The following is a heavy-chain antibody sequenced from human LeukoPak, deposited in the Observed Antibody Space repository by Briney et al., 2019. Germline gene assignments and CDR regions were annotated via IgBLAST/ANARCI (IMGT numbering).Heavy chain of an antibody. CDR1: GFTFSSYA. Sequence: PGGSLRLSCAASGFTFSSYAMSWVRQAPGKGLEWVSGISSGGSTYSADSVKGRFSISRDNSKDTLYMQMNSLRAEDTAVYYCAKTPRFYYMDVWGKGTTVTVSS. CDR2: ISSGGST. CDR3: AKTPRFYYMDV. V-gene: IGHV3-23*01. J-gene: IGHJ6*03.